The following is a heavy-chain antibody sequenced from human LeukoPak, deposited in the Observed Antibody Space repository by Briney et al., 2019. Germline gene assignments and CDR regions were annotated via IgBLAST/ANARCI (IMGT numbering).Heavy chain of an antibody. CDR3: ATGRLRYFDWSNYYFDY. CDR2: FDPEDGET. CDR1: GYTLTELS. V-gene: IGHV1-24*01. D-gene: IGHD3-9*01. Sequence: ASVTVSCKVSGYTLTELSMHWVRQAPGKGLEWMGGFDPEDGETIYAQKFQGRVTMTEDTSTDTAYMELSSLRSEDTAVYYCATGRLRYFDWSNYYFDYWGQGTLVTVSS. J-gene: IGHJ4*02.